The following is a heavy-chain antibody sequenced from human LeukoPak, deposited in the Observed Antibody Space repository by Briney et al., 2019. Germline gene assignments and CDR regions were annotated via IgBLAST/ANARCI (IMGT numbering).Heavy chain of an antibody. D-gene: IGHD5-12*01. V-gene: IGHV3-48*02. CDR3: ARGYYYGMDV. CDR1: GFTFSTYS. Sequence: GGSLRLSCAASGFTFSTYSMNWVRQAPGKGLEWVSYISSSSGTIYYADFVKGRFTFSGDNAKNSLYLQMNSLRDEDTAVYYCARGYYYGMDVWGQGTTVTVSS. CDR2: ISSSSGTI. J-gene: IGHJ6*02.